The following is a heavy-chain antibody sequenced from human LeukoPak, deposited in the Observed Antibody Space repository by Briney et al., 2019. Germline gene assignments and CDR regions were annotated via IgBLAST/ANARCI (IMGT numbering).Heavy chain of an antibody. D-gene: IGHD2-21*01. CDR1: GFIFSSYW. CDR3: ARLCSIRWCLHDWFDP. Sequence: GGSLRLSCAASGFIFSSYWMHWVRQDPGKGLVWASRINHDGSSTSYADSVRGRFTISRDNAKNTLYLQMNSLRVEDTAVYYCARLCSIRWCLHDWFDPWGQGTLVTVSS. V-gene: IGHV3-74*01. J-gene: IGHJ5*02. CDR2: INHDGSST.